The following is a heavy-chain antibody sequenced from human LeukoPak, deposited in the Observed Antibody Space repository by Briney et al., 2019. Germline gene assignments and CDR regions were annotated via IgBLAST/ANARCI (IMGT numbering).Heavy chain of an antibody. CDR2: IYYSGST. Sequence: PSETLSLTCTVSGGSISSYYWSWIRQPPGKGLEWIGYIYYSGSTNYNPSLKSRVTISVDTSKNQFSLKLSSVTAADTAVYYCARVGLYGSGSYSRTIYFDYWGQGTLVTVSS. V-gene: IGHV4-59*01. CDR3: ARVGLYGSGSYSRTIYFDY. D-gene: IGHD3-10*01. J-gene: IGHJ4*02. CDR1: GGSISSYY.